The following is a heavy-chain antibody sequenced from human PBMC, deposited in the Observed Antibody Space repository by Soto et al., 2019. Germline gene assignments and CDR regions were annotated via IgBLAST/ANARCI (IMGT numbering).Heavy chain of an antibody. Sequence: GGSLRLSCSASGFTFSSYAMHWVRQAPGKGLEYVSAISSNGGSTYYADSVKGRFTISRDNSKNTLYLQMSSLRAEDTAVYYCVKDSRVDYYGSGSYRGSFHYWGQGTLVTVSS. J-gene: IGHJ4*02. D-gene: IGHD3-10*01. CDR2: ISSNGGST. V-gene: IGHV3-64D*08. CDR1: GFTFSSYA. CDR3: VKDSRVDYYGSGSYRGSFHY.